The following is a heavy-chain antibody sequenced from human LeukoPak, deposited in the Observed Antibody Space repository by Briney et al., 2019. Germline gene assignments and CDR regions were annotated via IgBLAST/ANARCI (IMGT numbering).Heavy chain of an antibody. CDR3: AKGDDGSGSYYATPLDY. Sequence: PSETLSLTCSVSGGSISSYYWNWIRQTPGKGLEWIGYIYYSGRTNYNPSLKSRVTISVDTSKNQFSLTLSSVTTADTAVYYCAKGDDGSGSYYATPLDYWGQGTLVTVSS. V-gene: IGHV4-59*01. D-gene: IGHD3-10*01. CDR2: IYYSGRT. J-gene: IGHJ4*02. CDR1: GGSISSYY.